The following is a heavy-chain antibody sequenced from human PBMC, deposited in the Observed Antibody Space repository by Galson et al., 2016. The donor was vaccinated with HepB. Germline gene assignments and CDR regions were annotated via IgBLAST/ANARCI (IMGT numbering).Heavy chain of an antibody. Sequence: PLSLTCSVSVGSISSGSYSWSWIRQPAGKGLEWIGRTYTRGSTNYNPSLKGRVTISVDTSKIPFSLKLSSVTSADTAVYYCAREEYGVYPYYNYYFMDVWGKGTTVTVSS. V-gene: IGHV4-61*02. D-gene: IGHD4-17*01. CDR1: VGSISSGSYS. J-gene: IGHJ6*03. CDR3: AREEYGVYPYYNYYFMDV. CDR2: TYTRGST.